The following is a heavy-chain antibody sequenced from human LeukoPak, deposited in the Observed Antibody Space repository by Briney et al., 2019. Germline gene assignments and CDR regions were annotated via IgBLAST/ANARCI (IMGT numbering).Heavy chain of an antibody. V-gene: IGHV1-69*13. J-gene: IGHJ5*02. Sequence: ASVKVSCKASGGTLSSYAITWVRQAPGQGLEWMGGIIPIFGTANYAQKFQGRVTITADESTSTAYMELSSLRSEDTAVYYCARAEVIGSGSYYLWFDPWGQGTLVTVSS. D-gene: IGHD3-10*01. CDR3: ARAEVIGSGSYYLWFDP. CDR1: GGTLSSYA. CDR2: IIPIFGTA.